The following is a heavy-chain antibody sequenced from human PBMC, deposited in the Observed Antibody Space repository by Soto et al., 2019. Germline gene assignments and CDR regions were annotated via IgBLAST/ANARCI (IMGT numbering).Heavy chain of an antibody. CDR3: ARALASWNWFDP. V-gene: IGHV1-18*01. J-gene: IGHJ5*02. D-gene: IGHD6-6*01. Sequence: ASVKVSCKASGYTFTSYCISWVRQAPGQGLEWMGWISAYNGNTNYAQKLQGRVTMTTDTSTSTAYMELRSLRSDDTAVYYCARALASWNWFDPRGQGTLVTVSS. CDR2: ISAYNGNT. CDR1: GYTFTSYC.